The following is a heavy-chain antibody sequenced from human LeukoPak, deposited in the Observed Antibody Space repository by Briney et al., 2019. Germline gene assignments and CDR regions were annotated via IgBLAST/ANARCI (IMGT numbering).Heavy chain of an antibody. D-gene: IGHD3-22*01. V-gene: IGHV1-69*13. Sequence: ASVKVSCKASGGTFSSYAISWVRQAPGQGLEWMGGIIPIFGTANYAQKFQGRVTITADESTITAYMELSSLRSEDTAVYYCAKKKTPPFQNTYYYDSSGYYAFDIWGQGTMVTVSS. CDR3: AKKKTPPFQNTYYYDSSGYYAFDI. CDR2: IIPIFGTA. CDR1: GGTFSSYA. J-gene: IGHJ3*02.